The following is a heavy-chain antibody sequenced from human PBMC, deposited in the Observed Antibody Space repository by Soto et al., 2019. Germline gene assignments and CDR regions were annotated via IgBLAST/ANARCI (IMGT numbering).Heavy chain of an antibody. Sequence: GESRKISCKGSGCSLTSYWISWVRQMPGKGLEWMGRIDPSDSYTNYSPSFQGHVTISADKSISTAYLQWSSLKASDTAMYYCARAYRTGSIHWGQGTLVTVSS. CDR3: ARAYRTGSIH. V-gene: IGHV5-10-1*01. D-gene: IGHD2-15*01. CDR2: IDPSDSYT. J-gene: IGHJ4*02. CDR1: GCSLTSYW.